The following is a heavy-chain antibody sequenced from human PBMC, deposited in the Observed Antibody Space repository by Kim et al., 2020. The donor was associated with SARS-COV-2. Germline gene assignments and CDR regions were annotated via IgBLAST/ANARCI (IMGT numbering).Heavy chain of an antibody. D-gene: IGHD3-10*01. CDR2: ISYDGSNK. CDR1: GFTFSSYG. CDR3: ARVAMVRGGPLDY. J-gene: IGHJ4*02. Sequence: GGSLRLSCAASGFTFSSYGMHWVRQAPGKGLEWVTVISYDGSNKYYADSVKGRFTISRDNSKNTLYLQMNSLRAEDTAVYYCARVAMVRGGPLDYWGQGTLVTVSS. V-gene: IGHV3-33*05.